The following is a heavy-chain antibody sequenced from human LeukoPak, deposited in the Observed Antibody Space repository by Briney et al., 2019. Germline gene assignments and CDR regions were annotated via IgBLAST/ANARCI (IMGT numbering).Heavy chain of an antibody. CDR1: GGSISDYY. CDR3: ARGDSSSWYYFDF. V-gene: IGHV4-4*07. Sequence: NPSETLSLTCTVSGGSISDYYWSWIRQLAGKGLEWIGRIYSGGSTNYNPSLKSRLTMSVDTSKNQFSLKLSSVTAADTAVYYCARGDSSSWYYFDFWGQGTLATVSS. J-gene: IGHJ4*02. D-gene: IGHD6-13*01. CDR2: IYSGGST.